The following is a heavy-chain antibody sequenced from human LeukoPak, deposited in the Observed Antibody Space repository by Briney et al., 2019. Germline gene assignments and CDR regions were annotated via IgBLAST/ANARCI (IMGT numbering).Heavy chain of an antibody. CDR3: ARMYSSGYYGDYFDY. V-gene: IGHV3-11*04. CDR2: ISADAATV. D-gene: IGHD5-12*01. J-gene: IGHJ4*02. CDR1: GFIFSNYY. Sequence: GGSLRLSCTASGFIFSNYYMAWVRQPPGRGLEWISYISADAATVKYADSVEGRFTVSRDNTQNSIYLEMSSPRVDDTAVYYCARMYSSGYYGDYFDYWGQGNLVSVSS.